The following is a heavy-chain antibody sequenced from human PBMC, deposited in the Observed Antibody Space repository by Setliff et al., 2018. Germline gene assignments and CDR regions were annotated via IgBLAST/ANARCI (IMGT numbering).Heavy chain of an antibody. J-gene: IGHJ5*02. V-gene: IGHV5-51*01. CDR1: GYSFTTYW. Sequence: GESLKISCKGSGYSFTTYWIGWVRQMPGKGLEWMGIIYPGDSDTRYSPSFQGQVTISADKSINTAYLQWSSLRASDTAIYYCARGSSSLNWFDPWGQGTLVTVSS. CDR2: IYPGDSDT. D-gene: IGHD6-13*01. CDR3: ARGSSSLNWFDP.